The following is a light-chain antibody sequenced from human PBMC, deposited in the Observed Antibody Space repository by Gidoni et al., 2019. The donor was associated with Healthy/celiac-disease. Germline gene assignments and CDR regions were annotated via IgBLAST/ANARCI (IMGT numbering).Light chain of an antibody. Sequence: QSALTQPPSASGSPGQSVTISCTGTSSDVGGYNFVSWYQQHPGKAPKLMIYEVSKRPSGVPDRFSGSKSGNTASLTVSGLQAEDEADYYCSSYDASSNALFGGGTKLTVL. CDR2: EVS. CDR1: SSDVGGYNF. J-gene: IGLJ2*01. CDR3: SSYDASSNAL. V-gene: IGLV2-8*01.